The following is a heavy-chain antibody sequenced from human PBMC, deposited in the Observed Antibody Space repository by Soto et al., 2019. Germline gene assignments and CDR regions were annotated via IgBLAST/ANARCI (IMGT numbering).Heavy chain of an antibody. CDR1: GYTFTSYY. CDR3: AREAVRYSSSYYFDY. CDR2: INPSGGST. D-gene: IGHD6-13*01. V-gene: IGHV1-46*01. Sequence: QVQLVQSGAEVKKPGASVKVSCKASGYTFTSYYMHWVRQAPGQGLEWMGIINPSGGSTSYAQKFQGRVTMTRDTSTSTVYMELSSLRSEDTAVYYCAREAVRYSSSYYFDYWGQGTLVTVSS. J-gene: IGHJ4*02.